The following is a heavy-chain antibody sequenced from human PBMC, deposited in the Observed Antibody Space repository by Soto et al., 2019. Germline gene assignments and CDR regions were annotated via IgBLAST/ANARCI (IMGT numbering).Heavy chain of an antibody. V-gene: IGHV1-69*01. CDR2: IIPIFGTA. Sequence: QVQLVQSGAEVKKPGSSVKVSCKASGGTFSSYAISWVRQAPGQGLEWMGGIIPIFGTANYAQKFQGRVKITADESPSTAYMELSSLRSEDTAVYYCARDGASAGPPDNWFDPWGQGTLVTVSS. CDR1: GGTFSSYA. D-gene: IGHD6-13*01. J-gene: IGHJ5*02. CDR3: ARDGASAGPPDNWFDP.